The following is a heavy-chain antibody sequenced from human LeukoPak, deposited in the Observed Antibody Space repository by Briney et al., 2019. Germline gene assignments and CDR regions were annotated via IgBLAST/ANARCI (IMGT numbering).Heavy chain of an antibody. J-gene: IGHJ6*03. CDR3: ARDADIYSLYYMDV. D-gene: IGHD4-11*01. CDR2: ISSSSSYI. Sequence: PGGSLRLSCAASGLTFSSYSMNWARQAPGKGLEWVSSISSSSSYIYYADSVKGRFTISRDNAKNSFYLQMNSLRAEDTAVYYCARDADIYSLYYMDVWGKGTTVTVSS. V-gene: IGHV3-21*01. CDR1: GLTFSSYS.